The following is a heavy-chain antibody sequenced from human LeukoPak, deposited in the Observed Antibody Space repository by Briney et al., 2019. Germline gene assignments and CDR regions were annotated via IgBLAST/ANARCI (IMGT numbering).Heavy chain of an antibody. J-gene: IGHJ3*02. Sequence: SVKVSCTASGGTFSSYAISWVRQAPGQGLEWMGRIIPIFGTANYAQKFQGRVTITADKSTSTAYMELSSLSSEDTAVYYCARLRWRVLIQLWLEVIDIWGQGTMVTVSS. V-gene: IGHV1-69*06. CDR2: IIPIFGTA. D-gene: IGHD5-18*01. CDR1: GGTFSSYA. CDR3: ARLRWRVLIQLWLEVIDI.